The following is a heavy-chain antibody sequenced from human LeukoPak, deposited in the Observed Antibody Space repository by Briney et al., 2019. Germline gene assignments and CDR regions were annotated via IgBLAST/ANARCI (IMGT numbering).Heavy chain of an antibody. CDR1: GYSISSGYY. V-gene: IGHV4-38-2*02. J-gene: IGHJ4*02. CDR2: IYHSGST. Sequence: PSETLSLTCTVSGYSISSGYYWGWIRQPPGKGLEWIGSIYHSGSTYYNPSLKSRVTISVDTSKNQFSLKLSSVTAADTAVYYCARHEGLWFGNPFDYWGQGTLVTVSS. D-gene: IGHD3-10*01. CDR3: ARHEGLWFGNPFDY.